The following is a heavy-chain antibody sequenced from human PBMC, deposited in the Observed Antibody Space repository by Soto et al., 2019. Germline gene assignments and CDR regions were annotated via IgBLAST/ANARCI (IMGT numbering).Heavy chain of an antibody. J-gene: IGHJ5*02. CDR1: GGSFGTNY. Sequence: ETLSLTCTISGGSFGTNYLSRIRQAPGNGLEWIGYTYHTGSTKYNPSLKSRATISVDTSKNQFSLTLNSAAAADTAVYYCATESAGRGHFDPWGQGILVTVSS. D-gene: IGHD3-10*01. CDR3: ATESAGRGHFDP. CDR2: TYHTGST. V-gene: IGHV4-59*13.